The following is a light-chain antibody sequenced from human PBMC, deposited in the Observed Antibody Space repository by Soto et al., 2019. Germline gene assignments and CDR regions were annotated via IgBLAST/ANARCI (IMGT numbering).Light chain of an antibody. CDR2: SVS. V-gene: IGLV2-14*01. Sequence: QSALTQPASVSGSPGQSITISCSGTSSDIGAYDHVAWFQQFPDKTPKLVIYSVSNRPSGVSYRFSGSKSGNTASLTISGLQADDEADYYCISYTVSRSYVFGPGTKVTVL. CDR1: SSDIGAYDH. J-gene: IGLJ1*01. CDR3: ISYTVSRSYV.